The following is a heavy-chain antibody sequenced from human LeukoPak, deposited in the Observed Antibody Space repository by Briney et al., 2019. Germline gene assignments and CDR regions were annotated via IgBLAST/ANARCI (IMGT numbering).Heavy chain of an antibody. CDR2: INPNSGGT. V-gene: IGHV1-2*02. D-gene: IGHD3-22*01. J-gene: IGHJ4*02. CDR3: ASTSQWLLLFPFDY. Sequence: ASVKVSCKASGGTFSSYAISWVRQAPGQGLEWMGWINPNSGGTNYAQKFQGRVTMTRDTSISTAYMELSRLRSDDTAVYYCASTSQWLLLFPFDYWGQGTLVTVSS. CDR1: GGTFSSYA.